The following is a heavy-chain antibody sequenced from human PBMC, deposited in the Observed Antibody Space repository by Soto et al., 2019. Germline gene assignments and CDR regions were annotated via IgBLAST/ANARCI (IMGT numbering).Heavy chain of an antibody. Sequence: GGSLRLSCAASGFTFSSYGMHWVRQAPGKGLEWVAVIWYDGSNKYYADSVKGRFTISRDNSKNTLYLQMNSLRAEDTAVYYCARDAGYCSGGSCFTLSGAFDIWGQGTMVTVS. V-gene: IGHV3-33*01. CDR1: GFTFSSYG. CDR2: IWYDGSNK. CDR3: ARDAGYCSGGSCFTLSGAFDI. J-gene: IGHJ3*02. D-gene: IGHD2-15*01.